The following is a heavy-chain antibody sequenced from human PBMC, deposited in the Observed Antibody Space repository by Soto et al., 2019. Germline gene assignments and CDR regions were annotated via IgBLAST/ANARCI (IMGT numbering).Heavy chain of an antibody. V-gene: IGHV1-69*01. CDR2: IIPIFTRT. CDR3: ARDVVWSTAGDL. J-gene: IGHJ5*02. D-gene: IGHD2-8*02. CDR1: GGTFSTSS. Sequence: QLQLVQSGTEVKGPGSSVKVSCKASGGTFSTSSFVWVRQGPGQGLEWMGGIIPIFTRTNFAQKFQGRVTFSAEESTPTTATEPRSLSSADAARYYCARDVVWSTAGDLWGEGTVVTVSS.